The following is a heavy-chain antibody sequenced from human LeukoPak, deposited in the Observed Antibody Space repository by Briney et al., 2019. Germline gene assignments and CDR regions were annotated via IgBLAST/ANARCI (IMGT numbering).Heavy chain of an antibody. CDR2: IYYSGST. Sequence: SETLSLTCTVSGGSISSYYWSWIRQPPGKGLEWIGYIYYSGSTNYNPSLKSRVTISVDTSKNQFSLKLSSVTAADTAVYYYARERRAQEGWFDPWGQGTLVTVSS. CDR1: GGSISSYY. CDR3: ARERRAQEGWFDP. D-gene: IGHD6-25*01. J-gene: IGHJ5*02. V-gene: IGHV4-59*01.